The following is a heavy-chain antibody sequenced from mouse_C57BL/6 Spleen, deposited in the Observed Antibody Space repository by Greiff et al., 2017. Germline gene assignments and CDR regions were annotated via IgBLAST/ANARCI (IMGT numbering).Heavy chain of an antibody. CDR1: GYTFTSYW. CDR2: IHPNSGST. D-gene: IGHD6-1*01. V-gene: IGHV1-64*01. Sequence: VQLQQPGAELVKPGASVKLSCKASGYTFTSYWMHWVKQRPGQGLEWIGMIHPNSGSTNYNEKFKSKATLTVDKSSSTAYMQLSSLTSEVSAVYYSARSPNGQTVYFDDWGQGTTLTVSA. J-gene: IGHJ2*01. CDR3: ARSPNGQTVYFDD.